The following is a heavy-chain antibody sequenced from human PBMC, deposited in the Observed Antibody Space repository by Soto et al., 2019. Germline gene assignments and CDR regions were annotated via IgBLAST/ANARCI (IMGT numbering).Heavy chain of an antibody. CDR3: ARLGGIRTRSYYKGLDV. D-gene: IGHD1-26*01. Sequence: PGESLKISCTGSGYTFTQSWIGWVRQMPGKGLEWVGIIYPGDSDIIYSPAFQGQVTMSADKSISTAYLQWSSLKASDSAIYYCARLGGIRTRSYYKGLDVWGQGTTVTVSS. CDR1: GYTFTQSW. CDR2: IYPGDSDI. J-gene: IGHJ6*02. V-gene: IGHV5-51*01.